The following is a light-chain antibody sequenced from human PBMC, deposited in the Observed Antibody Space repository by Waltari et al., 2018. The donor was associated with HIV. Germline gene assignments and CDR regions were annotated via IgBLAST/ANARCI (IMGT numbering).Light chain of an antibody. CDR2: KNN. V-gene: IGLV1-47*01. Sequence: QSVVTQPPSASGTPGQRVTISCSGSDSNIGSNYVYWYQDLPGTAPKLLIYKNNPRSSGVPDRFSGSKSDTSASLAISGLRSEDDADYYCASWDDNLNSWVFGGGTKLTVL. CDR1: DSNIGSNY. J-gene: IGLJ3*02. CDR3: ASWDDNLNSWV.